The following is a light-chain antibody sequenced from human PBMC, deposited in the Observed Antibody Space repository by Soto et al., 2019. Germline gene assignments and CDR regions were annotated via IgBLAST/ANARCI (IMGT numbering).Light chain of an antibody. CDR2: GAC. V-gene: IGKV1-9*01. CDR3: HQLDTYPLT. J-gene: IGKJ4*01. Sequence: DIQLTQSPSFLSASVGDRVTITCRASQDISNFLAWFQQKPGRAPKLLIYGACTLQTVVPSRFSGSGSVTEFTLRISSLQPEDFATYYCHQLDTYPLTFGGGPKVEI. CDR1: QDISNF.